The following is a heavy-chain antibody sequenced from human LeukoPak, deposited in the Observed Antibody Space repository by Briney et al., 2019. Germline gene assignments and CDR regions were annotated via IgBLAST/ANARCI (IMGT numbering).Heavy chain of an antibody. CDR3: ARVGSFEASYYDSSGYLPTNTRYYYYYYMDV. V-gene: IGHV1-69*06. CDR1: GGTFSSYA. D-gene: IGHD3-22*01. J-gene: IGHJ6*03. Sequence: ASVKVSCKASGGTFSSYAISWVRQAPGQGLEWMGGIIPIFGTANYAQKFQGRVTITADKSTSTAYMELSSLRSEDTAVYCCARVGSFEASYYDSSGYLPTNTRYYYYYYMDVWGKGTTVTVSS. CDR2: IIPIFGTA.